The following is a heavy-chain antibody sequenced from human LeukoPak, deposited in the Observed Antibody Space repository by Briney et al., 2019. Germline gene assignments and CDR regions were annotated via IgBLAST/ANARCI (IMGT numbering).Heavy chain of an antibody. J-gene: IGHJ4*02. CDR1: GFTFSGYY. Sequence: ASVKVSCKASGFTFSGYYIHWVRQAPGRGLEWMGWINANSGGTNYAQKFQGRVTMTRDTSISTAYMELSRLRSDDTAVYYCASGYCSDTSCSLYYFDYWGQGALVTVSS. V-gene: IGHV1-2*02. D-gene: IGHD2-2*03. CDR2: INANSGGT. CDR3: ASGYCSDTSCSLYYFDY.